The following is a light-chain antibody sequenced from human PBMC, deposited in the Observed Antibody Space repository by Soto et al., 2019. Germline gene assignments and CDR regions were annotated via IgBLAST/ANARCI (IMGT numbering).Light chain of an antibody. V-gene: IGKV3-15*01. CDR3: QQYNKWPLT. Sequence: MTQSPSTLSASVGDTVTVTCRASQSVSIDLAWYQQTPGQAPRLLIYGASTRATGIPVRFSGSASGTEFTLTISSLQSEDFTVYYCQQYNKWPLTFGQGTKVDIK. CDR2: GAS. J-gene: IGKJ1*01. CDR1: QSVSID.